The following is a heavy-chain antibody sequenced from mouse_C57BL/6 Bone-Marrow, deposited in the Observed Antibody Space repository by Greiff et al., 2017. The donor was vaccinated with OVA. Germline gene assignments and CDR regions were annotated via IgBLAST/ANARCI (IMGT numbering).Heavy chain of an antibody. J-gene: IGHJ2*01. Sequence: QVQLKQPGAELVRPGSSVKLSCKASGYTFTSYWMDWVKQRPGQGLEWIGTIYPSDSETHYNQKFKDKATLTVDKSSSTAYMQLSSLTSEDSAVYYCARGETGHFDYWGQGTTLTVSS. CDR3: ARGETGHFDY. D-gene: IGHD4-1*01. V-gene: IGHV1-61*01. CDR2: IYPSDSET. CDR1: GYTFTSYW.